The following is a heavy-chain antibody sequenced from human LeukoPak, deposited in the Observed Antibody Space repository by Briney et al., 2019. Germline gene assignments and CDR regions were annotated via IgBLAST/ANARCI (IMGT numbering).Heavy chain of an antibody. V-gene: IGHV1-18*01. D-gene: IGHD6-13*01. CDR3: ARDRAGTIAAAGFDY. CDR1: GYTFTSYG. Sequence: ASVKVSCKASGYTFTSYGISWVRQAPGQGLEWMGWISAYNGNTNYAQKLQGRVTMTTDTSTSTAYMELRSLRSDDTAVYYCARDRAGTIAAAGFDYWGQGTLVTVSS. CDR2: ISAYNGNT. J-gene: IGHJ4*02.